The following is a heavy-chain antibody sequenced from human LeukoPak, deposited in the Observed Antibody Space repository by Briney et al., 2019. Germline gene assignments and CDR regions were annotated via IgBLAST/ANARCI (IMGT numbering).Heavy chain of an antibody. CDR2: IYYCGST. CDR3: ARPSTRGMANYYGSGSYVVYYYYYMDV. D-gene: IGHD3-10*01. J-gene: IGHJ6*03. V-gene: IGHV4-59*01. CDR1: GGSISSYY. Sequence: SETLSLTCTVSGGSISSYYWSWIRQPPGKGLEWIGYIYYCGSTNYNPSLKSRVTISVDTSKNQFSLKLSSVTAADTAVYYCARPSTRGMANYYGSGSYVVYYYYYMDVWGKGTTVTISS.